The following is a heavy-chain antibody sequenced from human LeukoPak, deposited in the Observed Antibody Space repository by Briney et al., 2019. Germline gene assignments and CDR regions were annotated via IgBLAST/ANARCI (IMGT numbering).Heavy chain of an antibody. J-gene: IGHJ4*02. CDR3: ARVVVVAATGYYFDY. CDR1: GGTFSSYA. CDR2: IIPILGIA. D-gene: IGHD2-15*01. Sequence: ASVKVSCKASGGTFSSYAISWVRQAPGQGLEWMGRIIPILGIANYAQKFQGRVTITADKSTSTAYMELSSLRSEDTAVYYCARVVVVAATGYYFDYWGQGTLVTVSS. V-gene: IGHV1-69*04.